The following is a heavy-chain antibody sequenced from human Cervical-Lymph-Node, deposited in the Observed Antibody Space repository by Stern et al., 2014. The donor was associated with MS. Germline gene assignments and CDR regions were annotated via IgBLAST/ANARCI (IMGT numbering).Heavy chain of an antibody. V-gene: IGHV1-3*01. J-gene: IGHJ4*02. D-gene: IGHD1-26*01. Sequence: QVQLVQSGVEVKKPGASVKVFCKASGYTFTSYAMHWVRQAPGQRLEWMGWLNAGNGKTNSSQKFQGTVTITRDTSASTAYMELSSLRSEDPAVYCCARDSWELLRDWGQGTLVTVSS. CDR1: GYTFTSYA. CDR3: ARDSWELLRD. CDR2: LNAGNGKT.